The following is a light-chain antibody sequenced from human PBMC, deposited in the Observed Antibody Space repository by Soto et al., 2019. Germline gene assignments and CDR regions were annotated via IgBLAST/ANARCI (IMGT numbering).Light chain of an antibody. CDR2: EVT. Sequence: QSALTQPPSASGSLGQSVTISCTGTSSDVGGYNYVSWHQQHPSKAPKLMIYEVTKRPSGVPDRFSGSKSGNTASLAVSGLQAEDEADYYCSSFAGGGNPVLFGGGTKLTVL. CDR1: SSDVGGYNY. V-gene: IGLV2-8*01. CDR3: SSFAGGGNPVL. J-gene: IGLJ2*01.